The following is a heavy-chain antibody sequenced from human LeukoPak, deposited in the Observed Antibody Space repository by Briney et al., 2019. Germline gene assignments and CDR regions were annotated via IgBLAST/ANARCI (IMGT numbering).Heavy chain of an antibody. J-gene: IGHJ6*02. CDR1: GFTFSSYE. CDR3: ARAPGSSSWYRYYYYGMDV. CDR2: ISSSGSTI. D-gene: IGHD6-13*01. V-gene: IGHV3-48*03. Sequence: GGSLRLSCAASGFTFSSYEMNWVRQAPGKGLEWVSYISSSGSTIYYADSVKGRFTISRDNAKNSLYLQMSSLRAEDTAVYYCARAPGSSSWYRYYYYGMDVWGQGTTVTVSS.